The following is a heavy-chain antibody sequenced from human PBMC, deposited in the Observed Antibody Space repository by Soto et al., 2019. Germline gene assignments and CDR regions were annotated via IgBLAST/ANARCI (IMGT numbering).Heavy chain of an antibody. Sequence: SETLSLTCTFSGVSITDYYWSWIRQSPGKGLESIGYMYYSGRTNYNPSLKSRVTISVDTSKNKFSLKLSSVTAADKAVYYCANTLNGVMLRPYGCRQLSYKYWGDGRLVNVST. D-gene: IGHD3-16*01. CDR1: GVSITDYY. CDR3: ANTLNGVMLRPYGCRQLSYKY. CDR2: MYYSGRT. V-gene: IGHV4-59*01. J-gene: IGHJ4*01.